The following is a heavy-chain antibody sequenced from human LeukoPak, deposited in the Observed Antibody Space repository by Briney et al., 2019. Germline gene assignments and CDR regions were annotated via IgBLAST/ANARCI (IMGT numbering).Heavy chain of an antibody. CDR2: VTPHYGNT. Sequence: TSVKVSCKTSGYTFTNYAITWLRQAPGQGLEWMGWVTPHYGNTYYAQKFLDRVTMTTNTYTTTVYMQLRSLTSDDAAMYYCARDRGGYGDYSYWGQGTLVTVSS. D-gene: IGHD4-17*01. CDR1: GYTFTNYA. V-gene: IGHV1-18*04. J-gene: IGHJ4*02. CDR3: ARDRGGYGDYSY.